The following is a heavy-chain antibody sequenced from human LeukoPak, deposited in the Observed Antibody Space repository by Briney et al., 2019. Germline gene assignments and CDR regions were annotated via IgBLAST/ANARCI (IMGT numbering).Heavy chain of an antibody. CDR2: IYCSGST. V-gene: IGHV4-59*01. CDR3: ARDRQASKAYDAFDI. CDR1: GDSISGYY. Sequence: PSETLSLTCTASGDSISGYYWSWIRQPPGKGLEWIGYIYCSGSTKYNSSFKNRITISVDTSKNQISLKLSSVTAADTAVYYCARDRQASKAYDAFDIWGRGTMVTVSS. D-gene: IGHD2-21*01. J-gene: IGHJ3*02.